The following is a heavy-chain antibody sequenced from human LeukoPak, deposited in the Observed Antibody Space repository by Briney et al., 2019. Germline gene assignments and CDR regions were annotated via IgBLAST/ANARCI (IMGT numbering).Heavy chain of an antibody. J-gene: IGHJ4*02. D-gene: IGHD3-10*01. V-gene: IGHV1-2*02. CDR2: INPNSGGT. CDR1: GYTFTGYY. CDR3: ARVRWFGETDAAYFDS. Sequence: GASVKVSCKTSGYTFTGYYMHWVRQAPGQGLEWMGWINPNSGGTDYAQKFQGRVTMTRDTSISTAYMELSRLRSGDTAVYYCARVRWFGETDAAYFDSWGQGTLVTVSS.